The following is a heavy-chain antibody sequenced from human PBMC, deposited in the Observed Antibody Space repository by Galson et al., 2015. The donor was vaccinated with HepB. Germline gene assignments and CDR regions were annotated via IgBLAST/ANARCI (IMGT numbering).Heavy chain of an antibody. D-gene: IGHD2-8*02. J-gene: IGHJ3*02. CDR3: ARDLAIPGGGVDAFDI. CDR2: IYHSGST. V-gene: IGHV4-4*02. Sequence: ETLSLTCAVSGGSISSSNWWSWVRQPPGKGLEWIGEIYHSGSTNYNPSLKSRVTISVDKSKNQFSLKLSSVTAADTAVYYCARDLAIPGGGVDAFDIWGQGTMVTVSS. CDR1: GGSISSSNW.